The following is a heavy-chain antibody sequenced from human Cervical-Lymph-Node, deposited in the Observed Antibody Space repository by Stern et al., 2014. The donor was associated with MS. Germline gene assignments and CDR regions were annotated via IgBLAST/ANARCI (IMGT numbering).Heavy chain of an antibody. D-gene: IGHD3-10*01. CDR3: ARKSSGRPLDY. CDR1: GGSISSSNG. CDR2: IFHSADT. Sequence: QVQLQESGPGLVKPSGTLSLTCAVSGGSISSSNGWSWVPQPPGKGLQRIGEIFHSADTNYNPSLKSRVTMSVDMSKNQFSLRVTSVTAADTAVYYCARKSSGRPLDYWGQGILVTVSS. J-gene: IGHJ4*02. V-gene: IGHV4-4*02.